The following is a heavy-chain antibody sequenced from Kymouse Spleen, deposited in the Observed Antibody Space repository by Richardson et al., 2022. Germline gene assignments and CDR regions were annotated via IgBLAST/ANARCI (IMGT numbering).Heavy chain of an antibody. CDR3: ARGQLVPHWFDP. CDR1: GGSFSGYY. J-gene: IGHJ5*02. V-gene: IGHV4-34*01. CDR2: INHSGST. D-gene: IGHD6-6*01. Sequence: QVQLQQWGAGLLKPSETLSLTCAVYGGSFSGYYWSWIRQPPGKGLEWIGEINHSGSTNYNPSLKSRVTISVDTSKNQFSLKLSSVTAADTAVYYCARGQLVPHWFDPWGQGTLVTVSS.